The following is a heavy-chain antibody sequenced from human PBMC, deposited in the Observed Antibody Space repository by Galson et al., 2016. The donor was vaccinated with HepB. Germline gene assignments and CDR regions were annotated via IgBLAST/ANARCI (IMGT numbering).Heavy chain of an antibody. Sequence: SLRLSCAASGFTFNSYAMSWVRQAPGKGLEWVAAIAGSGAPTNYADSVKGRFTISRDNSKNTLYLQMNSLRAEDTAVYYCAKGFYGDDSYFDDWGQGTLVTVSS. D-gene: IGHD4-17*01. CDR2: IAGSGAPT. V-gene: IGHV3-23*01. CDR1: GFTFNSYA. J-gene: IGHJ4*02. CDR3: AKGFYGDDSYFDD.